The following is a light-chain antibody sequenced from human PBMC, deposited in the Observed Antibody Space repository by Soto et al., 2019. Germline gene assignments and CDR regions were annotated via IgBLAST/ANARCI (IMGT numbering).Light chain of an antibody. V-gene: IGKV3-20*01. CDR3: QQYGSPPPNA. J-gene: IGKJ2*01. CDR2: GAS. Sequence: EIVLTQSPGTLSLSPGERATLSCRASQSVSSSYLAWYQQKPGQAPRVLIHGASSRATGIPDRFSGSGSGTDFTLTISRLEPEDFAVYFCQQYGSPPPNAFGHGTKVEIK. CDR1: QSVSSSY.